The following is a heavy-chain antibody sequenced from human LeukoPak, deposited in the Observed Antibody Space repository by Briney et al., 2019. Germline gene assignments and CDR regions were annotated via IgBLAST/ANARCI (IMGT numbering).Heavy chain of an antibody. CDR3: ARVNAGLRYFDWYYFDY. CDR2: INPSGGST. D-gene: IGHD3-9*01. Sequence: ASVKVSCKASGYTFTSYYMHWVRQAPGQGLEWMGIINPSGGSTSYAQKFQGRVTMTRDTSTSTAYMELSRLRSDDTAVYYCARVNAGLRYFDWYYFDYWGQGTLVTVSS. V-gene: IGHV1-46*01. CDR1: GYTFTSYY. J-gene: IGHJ4*02.